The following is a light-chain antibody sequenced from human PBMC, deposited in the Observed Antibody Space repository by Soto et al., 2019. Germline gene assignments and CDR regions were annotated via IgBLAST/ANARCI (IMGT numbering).Light chain of an antibody. CDR3: QQYDNLPPLT. Sequence: DIQMTQSPSSLSASVGDRVTITCQASQDISNYLNWYQQKPGKAPKLLIYDASNLETGVPSRFIGSGSGTDFTFPISSLQPEDIATYYCQQYDNLPPLTFGQGTKVEIK. CDR1: QDISNY. V-gene: IGKV1-33*01. J-gene: IGKJ1*01. CDR2: DAS.